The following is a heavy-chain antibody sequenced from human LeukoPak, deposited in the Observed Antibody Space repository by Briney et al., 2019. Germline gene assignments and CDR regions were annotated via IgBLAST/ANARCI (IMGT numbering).Heavy chain of an antibody. CDR1: GFTFSSYW. Sequence: GGSLRLSCAASGFTFSSYWMSWVRQAPGKGLEWVANIKQDGSEKYYVDSVKGRFTISRDNAKNSLYLQMNSLRAEDTAVYYCASNGEGYGSSGTGYWGQGTLVTVSS. D-gene: IGHD3-22*01. CDR2: IKQDGSEK. J-gene: IGHJ4*02. CDR3: ASNGEGYGSSGTGY. V-gene: IGHV3-7*03.